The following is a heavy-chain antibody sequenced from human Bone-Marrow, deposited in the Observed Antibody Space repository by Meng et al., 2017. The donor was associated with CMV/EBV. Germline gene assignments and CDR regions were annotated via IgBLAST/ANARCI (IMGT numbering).Heavy chain of an antibody. Sequence: GGSLRLSCAASGFTFSDYTMNWVRQAPGKGLEWVSCINSSYHIFYADSVKGRFTISRDNARKALYLQMNSLGVEDTAVYYCVRGGRTGYYYGLDVWGQGTTVTVYS. CDR3: VRGGRTGYYYGLDV. J-gene: IGHJ6*02. D-gene: IGHD7-27*01. V-gene: IGHV3-69-1*01. CDR1: GFTFSDYT. CDR2: INSSYHI.